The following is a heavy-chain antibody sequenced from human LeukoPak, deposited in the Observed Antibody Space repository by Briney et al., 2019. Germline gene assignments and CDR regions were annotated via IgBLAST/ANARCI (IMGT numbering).Heavy chain of an antibody. D-gene: IGHD5-12*01. CDR3: AKDQGYSGYDWGGFDY. CDR1: GFTFSSYG. CDR2: ISYDGSNK. Sequence: GGSLRLSCAASGFTFSSYGMHWVRQAPGKGLEWVAVISYDGSNKYYADSVKGRFTISRDNSKNTLYLRMNSLRAEDTAVYYCAKDQGYSGYDWGGFDYWGQGTLVTVSS. J-gene: IGHJ4*02. V-gene: IGHV3-30*18.